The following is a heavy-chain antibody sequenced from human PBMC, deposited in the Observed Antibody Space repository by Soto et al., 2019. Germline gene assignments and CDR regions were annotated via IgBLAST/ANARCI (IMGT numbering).Heavy chain of an antibody. J-gene: IGHJ4*02. CDR3: ARAREYYYGSGSVYYFDY. CDR1: GGTFSSYA. V-gene: IGHV1-69*01. CDR2: IIPIFGTA. Sequence: QVQLVQSGAEVKKPGSSVKVSCKASGGTFSSYAISWVRQAPGQGLEWMGGIIPIFGTANYAQEFQGRVTITADESTSTAYMELSSLRSEDTAVYYCARAREYYYGSGSVYYFDYWGQGTLVTVSS. D-gene: IGHD3-10*01.